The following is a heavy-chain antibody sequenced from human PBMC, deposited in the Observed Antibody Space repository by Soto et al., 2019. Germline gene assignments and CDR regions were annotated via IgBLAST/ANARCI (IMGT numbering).Heavy chain of an antibody. V-gene: IGHV3-43D*04. CDR2: VNWGGDTT. Sequence: GGSLRLSCAASGFTFDDFAMCWVRQVPGKGLEWISLVNWGGDTTFYAESVKGRFIISRDNSKNSVYLQMNSLRSEGSAVYYCAKGATVTTHYQYYGMDVWGQGTTVTVSS. D-gene: IGHD4-17*01. J-gene: IGHJ6*02. CDR3: AKGATVTTHYQYYGMDV. CDR1: GFTFDDFA.